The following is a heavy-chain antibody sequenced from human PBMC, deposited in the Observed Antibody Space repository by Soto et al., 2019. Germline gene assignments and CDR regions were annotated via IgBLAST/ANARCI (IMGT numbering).Heavy chain of an antibody. D-gene: IGHD1-26*01. CDR2: IRSDASIT. Sequence: EVQLEESGGGLVQPGGSLRLSCVASGFTFSNSWMHWVRQTPGKGLVWVSRIRSDASITNYADSVRGRFTISRDNAKNTRYLQMNSLRAEDTAVYYWGRYISNSGTGDYWGQGTLATVSS. J-gene: IGHJ4*02. CDR1: GFTFSNSW. V-gene: IGHV3-74*01. CDR3: GRYISNSGTGDY.